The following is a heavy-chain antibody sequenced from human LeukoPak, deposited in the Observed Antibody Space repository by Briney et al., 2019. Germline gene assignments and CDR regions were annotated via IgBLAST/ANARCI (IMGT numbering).Heavy chain of an antibody. V-gene: IGHV3-23*01. CDR3: AKRGVVIRVILVGFHKEAYYFDS. Sequence: GGSLRLSCAVPGITLSNYVMSWVRQAPGKGLEWVAGISDSGGRTNYADSVKGRFTISRDNPKNTLYLQMNSLRAEDTAVYFCAKRGVVIRVILVGFHKEAYYFDSWGQGALVTVSS. CDR1: GITLSNYV. D-gene: IGHD3-22*01. CDR2: ISDSGGRT. J-gene: IGHJ4*02.